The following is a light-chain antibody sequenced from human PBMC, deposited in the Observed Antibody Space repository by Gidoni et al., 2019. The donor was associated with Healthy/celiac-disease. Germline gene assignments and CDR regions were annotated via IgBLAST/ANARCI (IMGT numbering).Light chain of an antibody. CDR2: GAS. V-gene: IGKV4-1*01. Sequence: DSVFAHSPDSLAVSLGGRATINRKPSQSVLDSPNNKNYLAWYQQKPGQPPKLLIYGASTRETGVPDRFSGSGSGTDFTLTISSLQAEDVAVYYCQQYYSRPFTFXHXTKVXIK. CDR3: QQYYSRPFT. CDR1: QSVLDSPNNKNY. J-gene: IGKJ3*01.